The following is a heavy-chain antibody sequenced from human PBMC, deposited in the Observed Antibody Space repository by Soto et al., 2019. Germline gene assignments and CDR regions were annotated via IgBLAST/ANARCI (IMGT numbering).Heavy chain of an antibody. CDR2: IYYSAFT. J-gene: IGHJ4*02. CDR3: ARDQNRSGYLVY. D-gene: IGHD3-22*01. CDR1: GGSISSHY. Sequence: SETRSFTCTVSGGSISSHYWRWIRQPPGKGLEWIGYIYYSAFTDYNPSLKSRVTISEDPSTSQFSLRLTSVTAVDTAVYYCARDQNRSGYLVYWGPGILVTLSS. V-gene: IGHV4-59*11.